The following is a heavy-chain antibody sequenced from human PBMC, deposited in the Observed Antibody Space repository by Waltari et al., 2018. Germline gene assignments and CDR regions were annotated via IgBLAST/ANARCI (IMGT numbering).Heavy chain of an antibody. V-gene: IGHV3-48*04. D-gene: IGHD2-15*01. CDR3: ARDRSRGRIDY. CDR1: GFTFSSYS. J-gene: IGHJ4*02. CDR2: ISSSSSTI. Sequence: EVQLVESGGGLVQPGGSLRLSCAASGFTFSSYSMNWVRQAPGKGLEWVSYISSSSSTIYYADSVKGRFTISRDNAKNSLYLQMNSLRAEDTAVYYCARDRSRGRIDYWGQGTLVTVSS.